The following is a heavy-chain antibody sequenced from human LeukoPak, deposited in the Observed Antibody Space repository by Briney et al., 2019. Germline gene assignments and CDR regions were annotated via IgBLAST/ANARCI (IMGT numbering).Heavy chain of an antibody. J-gene: IGHJ1*01. Sequence: GASVKVSCKASGGTFSSYVISWVRQAPGQGLEWMGRIIPIFGTTDSAQKFQGRVTITTDESTSTAYMELSSLRSEDTAVYYCARQDSSGYSEYFQHWGQGTLVTVSS. CDR2: IIPIFGTT. V-gene: IGHV1-69*05. CDR1: GGTFSSYV. D-gene: IGHD3-22*01. CDR3: ARQDSSGYSEYFQH.